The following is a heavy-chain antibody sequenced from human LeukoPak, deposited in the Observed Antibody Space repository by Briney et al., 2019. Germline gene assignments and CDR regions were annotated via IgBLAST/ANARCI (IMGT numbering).Heavy chain of an antibody. V-gene: IGHV3-9*01. CDR1: GFTFDDYA. CDR2: ISWNSGSI. J-gene: IGHJ1*01. CDR3: AKPTTMIVVEGYFQH. D-gene: IGHD3-22*01. Sequence: PGRSLRLSCAASGFTFDDYAMHWVRQAPGKGLEWVSGISWNSGSIGYADSVKGRFTISRDNAKNSLYLQMNSLRAGDTALYYCAKPTTMIVVEGYFQHWGQGTLVTVSS.